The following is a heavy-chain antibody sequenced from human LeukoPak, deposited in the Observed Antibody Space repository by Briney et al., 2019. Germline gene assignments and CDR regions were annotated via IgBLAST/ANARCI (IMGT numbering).Heavy chain of an antibody. V-gene: IGHV1-46*01. D-gene: IGHD3-9*01. CDR1: GYTFPSYY. CDR3: ARDPDWLSGYYYYDMDV. Sequence: GASVTVSCKASGYTFPSYYMHWVRQAPAQGLEWMGIINPTGGSTRHPQKFQGRVTMTRDTSPSTVYMELSNLSSEDTAVYYCARDPDWLSGYYYYDMDVWGQGTTVTVSS. J-gene: IGHJ6*02. CDR2: INPTGGST.